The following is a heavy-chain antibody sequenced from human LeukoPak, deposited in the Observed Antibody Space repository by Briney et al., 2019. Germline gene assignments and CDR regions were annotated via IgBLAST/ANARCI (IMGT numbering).Heavy chain of an antibody. J-gene: IGHJ4*02. CDR2: INPNSGGT. D-gene: IGHD3-22*01. V-gene: IGHV1-2*04. Sequence: ASVKVSCKASGYTFTGYYMHWVRQAPGQGLEWMGWINPNSGGTNYAQKFQGWVTTTRDTSISTAYMELSRLRSDDTAVYYCATDSSGYSPSLHYWGQGTLVTVSS. CDR3: ATDSSGYSPSLHY. CDR1: GYTFTGYY.